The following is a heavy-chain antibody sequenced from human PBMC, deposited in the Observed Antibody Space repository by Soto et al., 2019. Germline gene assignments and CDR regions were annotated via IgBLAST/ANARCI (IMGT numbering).Heavy chain of an antibody. CDR2: IYYSGST. V-gene: IGHV4-59*01. J-gene: IGHJ4*02. CDR1: GGSISSYY. CDR3: ARVEWGFTGDDYFDY. D-gene: IGHD2-15*01. Sequence: SETLSLTCTVSGGSISSYYWSWIRQPPGKGLEWIGYIYYSGSTNYNPSLKSRVTISVDTSKNQFSLKLSSVTAADMAVYYCARVEWGFTGDDYFDYWGQGTLVTVSS.